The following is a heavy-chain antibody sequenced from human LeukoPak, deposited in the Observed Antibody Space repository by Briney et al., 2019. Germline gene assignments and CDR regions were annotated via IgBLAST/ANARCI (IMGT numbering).Heavy chain of an antibody. V-gene: IGHV3-23*01. Sequence: PGGSLRLSCAASGFTFSRYSMTWVRQTPGKGLEWISSLSASGGRTYYADSVKGRYTISRDNSKNTLYLQMNSLRAEDTAIYYCAKDGRVIPSAIGSNWFDPWGQGTLVTVSS. CDR2: LSASGGRT. CDR3: AKDGRVIPSAIGSNWFDP. D-gene: IGHD2-2*01. J-gene: IGHJ5*02. CDR1: GFTFSRYS.